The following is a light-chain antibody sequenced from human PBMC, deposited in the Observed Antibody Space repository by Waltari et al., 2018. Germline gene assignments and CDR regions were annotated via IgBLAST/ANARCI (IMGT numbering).Light chain of an antibody. CDR1: QGIKNY. Sequence: DIRMTQSPSSLSASVGARVTITCRATQGIKNYLNWYQQKPGQAPSLLIYDSSSLYSGVPSRFSGSGSGTDFTLAIDDLQPEDFATYYCQQSYSVPATFGGGTKVEIK. CDR3: QQSYSVPAT. J-gene: IGKJ4*01. CDR2: DSS. V-gene: IGKV1-39*01.